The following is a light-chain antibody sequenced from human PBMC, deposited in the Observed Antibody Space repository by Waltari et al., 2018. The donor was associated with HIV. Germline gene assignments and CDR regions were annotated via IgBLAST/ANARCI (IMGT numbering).Light chain of an antibody. CDR3: QQYNSYST. Sequence: DIQMTQSPSTQSASVGDRVNITCRASQSISSWLAWYQQKPGKAPKLLNYKASSLESGFPSRFSGSGSGTEFTLTVSSLQPDDFATYYCQQYNSYSTFGQGTKLEIK. CDR2: KAS. CDR1: QSISSW. J-gene: IGKJ2*01. V-gene: IGKV1-5*03.